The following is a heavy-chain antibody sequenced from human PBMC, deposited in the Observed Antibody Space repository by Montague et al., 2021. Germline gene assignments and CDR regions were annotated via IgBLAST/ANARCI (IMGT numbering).Heavy chain of an antibody. Sequence: SETLSLTCTVSGDSINFYYWSWIRQPPGKGLEWIGYVYYTGTTNYNPSLKSRVTPSVDTSRNQFSLNVNSVTAADTAVYYCARKGSNWDYWGQGTLVTVSS. D-gene: IGHD3-10*01. CDR1: GDSINFYY. CDR2: VYYTGTT. V-gene: IGHV4-59*01. J-gene: IGHJ4*02. CDR3: ARKGSNWDY.